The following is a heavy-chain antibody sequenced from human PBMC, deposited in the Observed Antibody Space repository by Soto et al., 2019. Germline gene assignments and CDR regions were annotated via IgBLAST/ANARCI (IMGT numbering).Heavy chain of an antibody. J-gene: IGHJ4*02. V-gene: IGHV1-3*01. CDR3: ARGDSSGWYSRSVPPDY. D-gene: IGHD6-19*01. Sequence: EASVKVSCKASGYTFTSYAMHWVRQAPGQRLEWMGWINAGNGNTKYSQKFQGRVTITRDTSASTAYMELSSLRSEDTAVYYCARGDSSGWYSRSVPPDYWGQGTLVTVSS. CDR1: GYTFTSYA. CDR2: INAGNGNT.